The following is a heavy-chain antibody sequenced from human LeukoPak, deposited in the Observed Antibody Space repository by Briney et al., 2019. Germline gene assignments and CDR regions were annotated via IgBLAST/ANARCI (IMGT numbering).Heavy chain of an antibody. Sequence: PSETLSLTCTVPGGSISSYYWSWIRQPPGKGLEWIGYIYYSGSTNYNPSLKSRVTISVDTSKNQFSLKLSSVTAADTAVYYCARDLSSGWYGHAFDIWGQGTMVTVSS. CDR2: IYYSGST. V-gene: IGHV4-59*01. D-gene: IGHD6-19*01. CDR3: ARDLSSGWYGHAFDI. CDR1: GGSISSYY. J-gene: IGHJ3*02.